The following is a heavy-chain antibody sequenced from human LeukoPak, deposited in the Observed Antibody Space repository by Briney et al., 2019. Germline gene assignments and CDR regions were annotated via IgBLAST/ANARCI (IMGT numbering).Heavy chain of an antibody. Sequence: GGSLRLSCAASGFTFSTYPMNWVRQAPGKGLEWISHIRDSGTTDYADSVKGRFTISRDNAKNSPYLQLSSLRAEDTAVYYCGTDILTGYWIYWGQGTLVTVSS. J-gene: IGHJ4*02. D-gene: IGHD3-9*01. CDR3: GTDILTGYWIY. CDR1: GFTFSTYP. V-gene: IGHV3-48*01. CDR2: IRDSGTT.